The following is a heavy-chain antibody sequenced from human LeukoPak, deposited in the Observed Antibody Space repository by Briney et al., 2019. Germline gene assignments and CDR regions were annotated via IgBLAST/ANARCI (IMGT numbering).Heavy chain of an antibody. CDR3: AKDGHCPGALCPAQIAVAGYNDN. CDR2: INYNGDNK. V-gene: IGHV3-23*01. CDR1: GFTFSIYT. Sequence: GGSLRLSCAASGFTFSIYTMNWVRQAPGKGLEWVSIINYNGDNKYYADSVQGRFTISRDNSKNTVYLQMNSLRAEDTAIYYCAKDGHCPGALCPAQIAVAGYNDNWGQGTLVTVSS. J-gene: IGHJ4*02. D-gene: IGHD6-19*01.